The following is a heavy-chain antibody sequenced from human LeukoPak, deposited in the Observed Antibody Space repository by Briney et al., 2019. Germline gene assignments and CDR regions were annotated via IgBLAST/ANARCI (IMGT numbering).Heavy chain of an antibody. Sequence: GGSLRLSCAASGFTFSSYWMSWVRQAPGKGLEWVANIKQDGSEKYYVDSVKGRFTISRDNAKNSLYLQMNSLRAEDTAVYYCARGPLYCSGGSCYSGAVYYYYMDVWGKGTTVTVSS. D-gene: IGHD2-15*01. CDR3: ARGPLYCSGGSCYSGAVYYYYMDV. CDR2: IKQDGSEK. CDR1: GFTFSSYW. J-gene: IGHJ6*03. V-gene: IGHV3-7*01.